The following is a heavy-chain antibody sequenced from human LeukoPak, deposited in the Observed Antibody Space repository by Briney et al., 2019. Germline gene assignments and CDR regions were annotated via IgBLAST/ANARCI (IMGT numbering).Heavy chain of an antibody. CDR2: IYPRDGST. CDR1: GYTLTSNY. Sequence: AASVKVSCKASGYTLTSNYIHWVRLAPGQGLEWMGMIYPRDGSTSYAQKFQGRVTVTRDTSTSTVHMELSGLRSEDTAVYYCARDQEGFDYWGQGTLVTVSS. J-gene: IGHJ4*02. CDR3: ARDQEGFDY. V-gene: IGHV1-46*01.